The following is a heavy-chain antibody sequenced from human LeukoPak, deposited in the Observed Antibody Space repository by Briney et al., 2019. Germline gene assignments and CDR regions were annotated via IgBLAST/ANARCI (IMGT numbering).Heavy chain of an antibody. V-gene: IGHV4-59*01. Sequence: SETLSLTCTVSGVSSSSNYWSWIRQPPGKGLEWIGNIYDSGSTNSNPSLKSRVTISEKTSKKQFSLKLSPVTAADTAVYYCTRGIGGSRYGGLYYWGQGTLVTVSS. CDR3: TRGIGGSRYGGLYY. CDR2: IYDSGST. J-gene: IGHJ4*02. D-gene: IGHD5-18*01. CDR1: GVSSSSNY.